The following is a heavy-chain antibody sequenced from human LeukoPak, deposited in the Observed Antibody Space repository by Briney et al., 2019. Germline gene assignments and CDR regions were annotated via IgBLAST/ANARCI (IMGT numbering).Heavy chain of an antibody. Sequence: SVKVSCKASGGTFSSYAISWVRQAPGQGLEWMGGIIPIFGTANYAQKFQGRVTITADKSTSTAYMELSSLRSEDTAVYYCASSVQLAYYYYYMDVWAKGPRSPSP. D-gene: IGHD6-6*01. CDR3: ASSVQLAYYYYYMDV. CDR1: GGTFSSYA. J-gene: IGHJ6*03. CDR2: IIPIFGTA. V-gene: IGHV1-69*06.